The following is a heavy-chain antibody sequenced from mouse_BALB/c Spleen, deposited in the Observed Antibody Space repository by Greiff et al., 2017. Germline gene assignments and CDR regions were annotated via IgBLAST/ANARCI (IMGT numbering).Heavy chain of an antibody. J-gene: IGHJ4*01. CDR2: ISSGSSTI. CDR3: ARSPYGSSYAMDY. D-gene: IGHD1-1*01. Sequence: EVKLEESGGGLVQPGGSRKLSCAASGFTFSSFGMHWVRQAPEKGLEWVAYISSGSSTIYYADTVKGRFTISRDNPKNTLFLQMTSLRSEDTAMYYCARSPYGSSYAMDYWGQGTSVTVSS. CDR1: GFTFSSFG. V-gene: IGHV5-17*02.